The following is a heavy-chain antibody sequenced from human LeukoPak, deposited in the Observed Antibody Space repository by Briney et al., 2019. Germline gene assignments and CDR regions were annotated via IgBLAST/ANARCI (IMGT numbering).Heavy chain of an antibody. V-gene: IGHV4-59*01. CDR1: GGSISSYY. D-gene: IGHD7-27*01. CDR3: ARDLGNYYYYYMDV. Sequence: PSETLSLTCTVSGGSISSYYWSWIRQPPGKGLDWIGYIYYSGSTNYNPSLKSRVTISVDTSKNQFSLKLSSVTAADTAVYYCARDLGNYYYYYMDVWGKGTTVTVS. CDR2: IYYSGST. J-gene: IGHJ6*03.